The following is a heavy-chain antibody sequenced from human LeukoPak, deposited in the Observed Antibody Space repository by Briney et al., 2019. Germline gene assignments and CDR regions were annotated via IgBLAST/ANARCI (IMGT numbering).Heavy chain of an antibody. CDR2: IRSKAYGGTT. Sequence: PGGSLRLSCTASGFTFGDYAMSWFRQAPGKGLEWIGFIRSKAYGGTTEYAASVKGRFTISRDDSKSIAYLQMNSLKTEDTAVFYCGRVSDYGDYWGQGILVTVSS. V-gene: IGHV3-49*03. CDR3: GRVSDYGDY. J-gene: IGHJ4*02. CDR1: GFTFGDYA.